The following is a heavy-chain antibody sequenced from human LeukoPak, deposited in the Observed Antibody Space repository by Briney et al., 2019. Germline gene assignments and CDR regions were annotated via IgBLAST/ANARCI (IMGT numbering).Heavy chain of an antibody. CDR2: INSDGSSI. CDR1: GLTFNGYW. CDR3: ARVANAYSYGYFLY. Sequence: GGSLRLSCAASGLTFNGYWMHWVRQGPGKGLVWVSRINSDGSSISYADSVKGRFTISRDNAKNTLYLQMNSLRAEDTAVYYCARVANAYSYGYFLYWGQGALVTVSS. V-gene: IGHV3-74*01. D-gene: IGHD5-18*01. J-gene: IGHJ4*02.